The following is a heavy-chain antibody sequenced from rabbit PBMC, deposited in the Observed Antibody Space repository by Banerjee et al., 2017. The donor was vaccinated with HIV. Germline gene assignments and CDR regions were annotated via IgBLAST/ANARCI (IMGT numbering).Heavy chain of an antibody. CDR3: ARRGSDWGDDL. D-gene: IGHD4-1*01. J-gene: IGHJ4*01. V-gene: IGHV1S45*01. CDR1: GFSFNSNA. Sequence: QEQLEESGGDLVQPGASLTLTCTASGFSFNSNAMCWVRQAPGKGLEWIACIGISSDNTYYANWAKGRFTISKTSSTTVTLQMTSLTAADTATYFCARRGSDWGDDLWGPGTLVTVS. CDR2: IGISSDNT.